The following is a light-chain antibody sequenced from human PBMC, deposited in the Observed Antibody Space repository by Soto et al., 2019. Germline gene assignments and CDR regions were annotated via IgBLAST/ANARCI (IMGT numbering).Light chain of an antibody. CDR3: QQRSNWPSVT. Sequence: ELVLTQSPATLSLSPGERATLSCRASQSVSSYLAWYQQKPGQAPSLLIYDASNRAPGIPARFSGSGSGTDFTLTISSLEPEDFAVYYCQQRSNWPSVTFGGGTKVDIK. CDR2: DAS. V-gene: IGKV3-11*01. J-gene: IGKJ4*01. CDR1: QSVSSY.